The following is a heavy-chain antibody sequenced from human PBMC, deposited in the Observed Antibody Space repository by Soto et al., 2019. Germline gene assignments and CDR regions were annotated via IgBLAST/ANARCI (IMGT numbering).Heavy chain of an antibody. Sequence: ASETLSLTCTVSGGSISSGGYYWSWIRQHPGKGLEWIGYIYYSGSTYYNPSLKSRVTISVDTSKNQFSLKLSSVTAADTAVYYCARRIAAAGTRWFDPWGQGTLVAVSS. D-gene: IGHD6-13*01. V-gene: IGHV4-31*03. CDR1: GGSISSGGYY. CDR2: IYYSGST. CDR3: ARRIAAAGTRWFDP. J-gene: IGHJ5*02.